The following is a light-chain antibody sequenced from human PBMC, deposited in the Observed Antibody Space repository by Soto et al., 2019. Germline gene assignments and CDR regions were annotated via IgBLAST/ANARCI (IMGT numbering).Light chain of an antibody. CDR2: GAS. Sequence: EIVMTQSPATLSVSPGERATLSCRASQSVSSNLAWYQQKPGQAPRLLIYGASTRATGITARFSGSGSGTEFTLTISSLQSEDFAVYYCQQYNNWPFTFGPENKVDIK. J-gene: IGKJ3*01. V-gene: IGKV3-15*01. CDR3: QQYNNWPFT. CDR1: QSVSSN.